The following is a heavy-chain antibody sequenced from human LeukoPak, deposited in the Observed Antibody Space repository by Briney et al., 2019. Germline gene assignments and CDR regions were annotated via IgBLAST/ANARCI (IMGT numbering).Heavy chain of an antibody. J-gene: IGHJ6*02. CDR3: ARDYYSNYFHYYYYGMDV. D-gene: IGHD4-11*01. CDR2: ISSSSYI. V-gene: IGHV3-21*01. CDR1: GFTFSSYS. Sequence: GGSLRLSCAASGFTFSSYSMNWVRQAPGKGLEWVSSISSSSYIYYADSVKGRFTISRDNAKNSLYLQMNSLRAEDTAVYYCARDYYSNYFHYYYYGMDVWGQGTTVTVSS.